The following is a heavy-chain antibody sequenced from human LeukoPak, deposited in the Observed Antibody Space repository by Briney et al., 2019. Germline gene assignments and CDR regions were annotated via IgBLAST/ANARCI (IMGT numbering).Heavy chain of an antibody. J-gene: IGHJ4*02. CDR3: ARDAYSWYDILTGRSDY. CDR1: GVPFSGYY. CDR2: INQSGST. D-gene: IGHD3-9*01. V-gene: IGHV4-34*01. Sequence: SETLSLTCAVSGVPFSGYYWSWIRQPPGKGLEWIGEINQSGSTTYNPSLKSRVTISVDTSKNQFSLKLTSVTAADTAVYYCARDAYSWYDILTGRSDYWGQGTLVTVSS.